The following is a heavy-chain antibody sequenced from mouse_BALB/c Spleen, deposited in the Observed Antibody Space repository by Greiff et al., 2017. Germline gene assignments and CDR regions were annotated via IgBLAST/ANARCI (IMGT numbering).Heavy chain of an antibody. D-gene: IGHD2-2*01. CDR2: IDPANGNT. CDR1: GFNIKDTY. CDR3: ARCGVYGYDGFYY. J-gene: IGHJ2*01. V-gene: IGHV14-3*02. Sequence: VQLQQSGAELVKPGASVKLSCTASGFNIKDTYMHWVKQRPEQGLEWIGRIDPANGNTKYDPKFQGKATITADTSSNTAYLQLSSLTSEDTAVYYCARCGVYGYDGFYYWGQGTTLTVSS.